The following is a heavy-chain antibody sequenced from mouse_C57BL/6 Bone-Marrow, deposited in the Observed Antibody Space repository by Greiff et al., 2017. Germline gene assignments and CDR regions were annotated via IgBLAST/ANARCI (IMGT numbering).Heavy chain of an antibody. Sequence: VQLQQPGAELVKPGASVKLSCKASGYTFTSYWMHWVKQRPGRGLEWIGRIDPNSGGTKYNEKFKSKATLTVDKPSSTAYMQLSSLTSEDSAVYYCARWGITTVVATEYFDYWGQGTTLTVSS. CDR2: IDPNSGGT. J-gene: IGHJ2*01. D-gene: IGHD1-1*01. V-gene: IGHV1-72*01. CDR3: ARWGITTVVATEYFDY. CDR1: GYTFTSYW.